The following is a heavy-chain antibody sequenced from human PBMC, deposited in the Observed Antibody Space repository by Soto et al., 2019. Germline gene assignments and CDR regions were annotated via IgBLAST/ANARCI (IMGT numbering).Heavy chain of an antibody. CDR2: INTDESST. Sequence: GSLRLSCAASGFTFSNYWMHWVRQAPGKGLVWVSRINTDESSTTYADSVKGRFTVSRDNAKNTLYLQMNGLRAEDTAVYYCARDGAYCGGDCYSLFNLEYWGQGTLVTVSS. CDR3: ARDGAYCGGDCYSLFNLEY. D-gene: IGHD2-21*02. CDR1: GFTFSNYW. V-gene: IGHV3-74*03. J-gene: IGHJ4*02.